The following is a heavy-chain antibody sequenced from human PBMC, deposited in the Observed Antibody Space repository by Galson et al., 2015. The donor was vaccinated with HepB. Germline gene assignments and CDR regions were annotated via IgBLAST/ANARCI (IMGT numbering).Heavy chain of an antibody. J-gene: IGHJ4*02. CDR2: IYYSGST. V-gene: IGHV4-30-4*07. Sequence: TLSLTCAVSGGSISSGGYSWSWIRQPPGKGLEWIGYIYYSGSTYYNPSLKSRVTISVDTSKNQFSLKLSSVTAADTAVYYCARERVGSAFDYWGQGTLVTVS. D-gene: IGHD6-19*01. CDR3: ARERVGSAFDY. CDR1: GGSISSGGYS.